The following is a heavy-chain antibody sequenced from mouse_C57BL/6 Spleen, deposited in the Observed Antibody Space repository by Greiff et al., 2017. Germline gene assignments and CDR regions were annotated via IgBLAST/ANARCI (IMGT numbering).Heavy chain of an antibody. CDR2: ISSGGDYI. V-gene: IGHV5-9-1*02. J-gene: IGHJ3*01. CDR1: GFTFSSYA. Sequence: DVQRVESGEGLVKPGGSLKLSCAASGFTFSSYAMSWVRQTPEKRLEWVAYISSGGDYIYYADPVKGRFTISRDNARNTLYLQMSSLKSEDMAIYDCTGGDYDGTAGWFAYWGQGTLVTVSA. CDR3: TGGDYDGTAGWFAY. D-gene: IGHD2-4*01.